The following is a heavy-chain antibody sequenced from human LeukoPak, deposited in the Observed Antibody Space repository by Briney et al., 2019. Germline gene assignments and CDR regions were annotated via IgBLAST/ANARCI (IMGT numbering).Heavy chain of an antibody. CDR2: IKHDGSEK. V-gene: IGHV3-7*05. CDR3: ARDSWRVLDY. Sequence: PGGSLRLSCAASGFSFVTYWLSWVRQAPGKGLEWVANIKHDGSEKYYVDFVRGRFTIFRDNGKNSLYLQMNSLRAEDTAVYFCARDSWRVLDYWGQGTLVTVSS. J-gene: IGHJ4*02. CDR1: GFSFVTYW. D-gene: IGHD3-3*01.